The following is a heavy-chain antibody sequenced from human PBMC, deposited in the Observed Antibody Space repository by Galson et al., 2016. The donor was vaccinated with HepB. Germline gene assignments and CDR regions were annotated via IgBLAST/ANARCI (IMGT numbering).Heavy chain of an antibody. V-gene: IGHV6-1*01. CDR1: WDSVSNDHSA. Sequence: CAISWDSVSNDHSAWHWIRQSASRGLEWLGRTYYRSEWYHDYAESVQGRIAIIPDTSTNQLSLQLNTVTPEDTALYYCASAKAAGTASYLWGQGTMVTVSS. D-gene: IGHD6-13*01. CDR3: ASAKAAGTASYL. CDR2: TYYRSEWYH. J-gene: IGHJ3*01.